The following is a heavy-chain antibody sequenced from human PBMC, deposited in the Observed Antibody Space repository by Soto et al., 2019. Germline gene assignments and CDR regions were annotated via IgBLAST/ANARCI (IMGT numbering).Heavy chain of an antibody. V-gene: IGHV3-23*01. J-gene: IGHJ4*02. CDR2: ISGSGGSI. CDR3: ARQWSHYYDSSGFDY. D-gene: IGHD3-22*01. Sequence: GGSLRLSCAASGFTFSSYAMSWVRQAPGKGLEWVSAISGSGGSIYYADSVKGRFTISRDNSKNKLYLQMNSLRAEDTAVYYCARQWSHYYDSSGFDYWGQGTLVTVSS. CDR1: GFTFSSYA.